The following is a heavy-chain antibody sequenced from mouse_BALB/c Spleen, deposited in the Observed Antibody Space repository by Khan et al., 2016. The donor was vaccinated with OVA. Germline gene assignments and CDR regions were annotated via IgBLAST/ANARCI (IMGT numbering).Heavy chain of an antibody. CDR1: GYTFTSYW. D-gene: IGHD1-1*01. V-gene: IGHV1S41*01. CDR2: IAPGSSSA. J-gene: IGHJ4*01. Sequence: DLVKPGASVRLSCKASGYTFTSYWINWIKQRPGQGLEWIGHIAPGSSSAYYNEMFKGKATLTVDTSSSTAYFQLNSLSSEDSAVYFYARSNYYGSSLYALDYWGQGTSVTVSS. CDR3: ARSNYYGSSLYALDY.